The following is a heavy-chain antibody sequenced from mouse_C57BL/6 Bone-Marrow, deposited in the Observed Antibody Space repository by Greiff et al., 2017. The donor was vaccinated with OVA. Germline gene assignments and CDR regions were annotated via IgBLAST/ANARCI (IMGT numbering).Heavy chain of an antibody. V-gene: IGHV1-64*01. CDR3: ARRSNYVPFYAMDY. Sequence: QVQLQQPGAELVKPGASVKLSCKASGYTFTSYWMPWVKQRPGQGLEWIGMIHPNSGSTNYNEKFKSKATLTVDKSSSTAYMQLSSLTSEDSAVYYCARRSNYVPFYAMDYWGQGTSVTVSS. CDR2: IHPNSGST. CDR1: GYTFTSYW. J-gene: IGHJ4*01. D-gene: IGHD2-5*01.